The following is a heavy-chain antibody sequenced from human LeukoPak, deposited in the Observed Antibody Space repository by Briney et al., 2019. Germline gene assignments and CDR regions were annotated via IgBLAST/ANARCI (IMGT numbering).Heavy chain of an antibody. Sequence: GGSLRLSCAASGFTFSSYAVSWVRQAPGKGLEWVSAISGSGGSTYYADSVKGRFTISRDNSKNTLYLQMNSLRAEDTAVYYCAMSTYYYGSGSYYNSYAFDIWGQGTMVTVSS. CDR3: AMSTYYYGSGSYYNSYAFDI. D-gene: IGHD3-10*01. V-gene: IGHV3-23*01. CDR1: GFTFSSYA. CDR2: ISGSGGST. J-gene: IGHJ3*02.